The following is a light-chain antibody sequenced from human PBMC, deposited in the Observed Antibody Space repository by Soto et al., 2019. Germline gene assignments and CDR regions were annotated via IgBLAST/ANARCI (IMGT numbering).Light chain of an antibody. J-gene: IGKJ4*01. CDR2: GAA. CDR3: QQYSSSPLT. Sequence: IVLTQSPATLSLSPGERATLSCRASQSVSSYLAWYQQKPGQAPRLLIYGAATRATGIPARFSGSGSGTEFTLTISSLQSEDFAVYHCQQYSSSPLTFGGGTKV. CDR1: QSVSSY. V-gene: IGKV3-15*01.